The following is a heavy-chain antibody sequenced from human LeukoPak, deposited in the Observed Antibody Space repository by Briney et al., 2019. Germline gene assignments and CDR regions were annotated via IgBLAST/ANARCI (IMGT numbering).Heavy chain of an antibody. D-gene: IGHD2-8*01. V-gene: IGHV4-4*02. J-gene: IGHJ4*02. CDR1: GGSISNTNC. Sequence: SGTLSLTCGVSGGSISNTNCWRCVRRPPGQGLQWIGEISLTGLTNYNPSLEKRVSVSLDKSKNQLSLNLTSVTAEDTAVYYCSRENGAFSPFGYWGQGTLVTVSS. CDR2: ISLTGLT. CDR3: SRENGAFSPFGY.